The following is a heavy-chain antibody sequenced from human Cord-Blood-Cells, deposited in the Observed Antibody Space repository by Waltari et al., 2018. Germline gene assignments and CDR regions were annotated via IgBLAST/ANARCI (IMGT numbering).Heavy chain of an antibody. CDR3: ARDKAGTTQGAFDI. J-gene: IGHJ3*02. D-gene: IGHD1-1*01. CDR2: ISYDGSNK. CDR1: GFTFSSYA. Sequence: QVQLVESGGGVVQPGRSLRLSCAASGFTFSSYAMHWVRQAPGKGLGWVAVISYDGSNKYYAGSVKGRFTISRDNSKNTLYLQMNSLRAEDTAVYYCARDKAGTTQGAFDIWGQGTMVTVSS. V-gene: IGHV3-30-3*01.